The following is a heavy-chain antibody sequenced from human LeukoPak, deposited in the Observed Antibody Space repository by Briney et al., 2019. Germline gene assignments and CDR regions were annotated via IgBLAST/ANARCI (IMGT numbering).Heavy chain of an antibody. D-gene: IGHD3-22*01. CDR3: ARAYYYDSTGYFEDEY. J-gene: IGHJ4*02. V-gene: IGHV4-34*01. CDR2: INHSGRT. CDR1: GGCLSGYN. Sequence: ASETLSLTCAVYGGCLSGYNWFWIRQPPGKGLEWIGKINHSGRTNYNPSLKSRVTISIDKSENRFSVKLTSVTAADSAVYFCARAYYYDSTGYFEDEYWGQGTLVAVSS.